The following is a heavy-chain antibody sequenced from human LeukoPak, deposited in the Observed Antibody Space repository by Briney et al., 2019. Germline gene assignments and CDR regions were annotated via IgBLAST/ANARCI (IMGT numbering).Heavy chain of an antibody. Sequence: GASLRLPCAAPGFTFSSYAMAWVRQAPVKGLGWVSVITDSGINTYYTDSVKGRFTISRDNSKNTLYLQMNSLRAEDTAVYYCAKGTLGSCSGASCYPLDYWGQGTLVTVSS. V-gene: IGHV3-23*01. J-gene: IGHJ4*02. CDR2: ITDSGINT. CDR3: AKGTLGSCSGASCYPLDY. D-gene: IGHD2-15*01. CDR1: GFTFSSYA.